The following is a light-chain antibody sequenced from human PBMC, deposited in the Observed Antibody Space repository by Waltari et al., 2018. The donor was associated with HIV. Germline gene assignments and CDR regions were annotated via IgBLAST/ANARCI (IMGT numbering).Light chain of an antibody. CDR2: DAS. J-gene: IGKJ2*01. CDR1: ESFCTF. Sequence: ETVLTHSPATLSVSPGERATLSCRARESFCTFLSWYQQKPGQAPKVLISDASNRATGVPARFSGSGSGTNFTLTITSLEPEDVAVYYCQQRSNWPHTFGQGTKLEI. CDR3: QQRSNWPHT. V-gene: IGKV3-11*01.